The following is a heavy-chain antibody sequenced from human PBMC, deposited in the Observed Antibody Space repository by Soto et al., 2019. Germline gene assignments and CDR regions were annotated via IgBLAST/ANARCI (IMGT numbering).Heavy chain of an antibody. V-gene: IGHV4-39*01. CDR3: ARHEVVAARPDLVDY. Sequence: KTSETLSLTCTVSGGSISSSSYYWGWIRQPPGKGLEWIGSIYYSGSTYYNPSLKSRVTISVDTSKNQFSLKLSSVTAADTAVYYCARHEVVAARPDLVDYWGQGTLVTVSS. D-gene: IGHD6-6*01. J-gene: IGHJ4*02. CDR2: IYYSGST. CDR1: GGSISSSSYY.